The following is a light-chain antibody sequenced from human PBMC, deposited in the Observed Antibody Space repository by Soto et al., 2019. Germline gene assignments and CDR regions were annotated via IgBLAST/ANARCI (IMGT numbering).Light chain of an antibody. Sequence: QSALTQPPSASGSRGQSVTISCTGTSSDVGGYNYVSWYQQHPGKAPKLMIYEVSKRPSGVPGRFSGSKSGNTASLTVSGLQAEDEADYYCSSFAGGNNLVFGTGTKVTVL. CDR1: SSDVGGYNY. CDR2: EVS. CDR3: SSFAGGNNLV. V-gene: IGLV2-8*01. J-gene: IGLJ1*01.